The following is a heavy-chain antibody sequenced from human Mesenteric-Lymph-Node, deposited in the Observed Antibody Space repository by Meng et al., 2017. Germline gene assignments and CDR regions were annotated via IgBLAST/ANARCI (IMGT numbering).Heavy chain of an antibody. CDR3: ARRAKVKNWFDP. D-gene: IGHD3-10*01. Sequence: SETLSLTCAVYGGSFSGYYWSWIRQPPGKGLEWIGEINHSGSTNYNPSLKSRVTISVDTSKNQFSLKLSSVTAADTAVYYCARRAKVKNWFDPWGQGTLVTVSS. J-gene: IGHJ5*02. CDR1: GGSFSGYY. V-gene: IGHV4-34*01. CDR2: INHSGST.